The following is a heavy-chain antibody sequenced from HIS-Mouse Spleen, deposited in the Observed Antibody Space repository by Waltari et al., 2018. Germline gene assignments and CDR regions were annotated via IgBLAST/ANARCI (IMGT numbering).Heavy chain of an antibody. Sequence: EVQLVESGGGVVQPGGSMRLSCSRSGFHFMHCWMSRVRQAPGEGLEWVANIKQDGSEKYYVDSVKGRFTISRDNAKNSLYLQMNSLRAEDTAVYYCARLTYYFDYWGQGTLVTVSS. V-gene: IGHV3-7*01. CDR3: ARLTYYFDY. D-gene: IGHD3-9*01. CDR2: IKQDGSEK. J-gene: IGHJ4*02. CDR1: GFHFMHCW.